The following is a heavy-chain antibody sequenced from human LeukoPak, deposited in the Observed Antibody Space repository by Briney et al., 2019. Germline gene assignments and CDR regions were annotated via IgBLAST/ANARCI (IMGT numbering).Heavy chain of an antibody. CDR2: ISSSGSTI. J-gene: IGHJ4*02. CDR3: ARAGRSGGYSPSRY. D-gene: IGHD3-10*01. CDR1: GFTFSSYE. V-gene: IGHV3-48*03. Sequence: PGGSLRLSCAASGFTFSSYEMNWVRQAPGKGREWGSYISSSGSTIYYADSAKGRFTISRDNAKNSLYLQMNSLRAEDTAVYYCARAGRSGGYSPSRYWGQGTLVTVSS.